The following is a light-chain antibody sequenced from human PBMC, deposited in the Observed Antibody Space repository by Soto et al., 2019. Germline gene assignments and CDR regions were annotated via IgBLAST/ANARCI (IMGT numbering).Light chain of an antibody. CDR2: ENN. Sequence: QSVLTQPPSVSAAPGQKVTISCSGSSSNIGNNYVSWYQQLPGTAPKLLIYENNKRPSGIPDRFSGSKSGTSATLGITGLPTGDEADYYCGTWDTSVSTGRHWVFGGGTKLTVL. CDR3: GTWDTSVSTGRHWV. J-gene: IGLJ3*02. CDR1: SSNIGNNY. V-gene: IGLV1-51*02.